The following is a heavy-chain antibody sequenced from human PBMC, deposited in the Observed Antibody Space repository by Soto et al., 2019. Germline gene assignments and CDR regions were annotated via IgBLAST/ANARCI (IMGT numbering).Heavy chain of an antibody. CDR2: IYYSGST. CDR1: GGSISSGGYY. Sequence: SETLSLTCTVSGGSISSGGYYWSWIRQHPGKGLEWIGYIYYSGSTYYNPSLKSRVTISVDTSKNQFSLKLSSVTAADTAVYYCARGSIVRGVIKYFDYWGQGTLVTVSS. D-gene: IGHD3-10*01. J-gene: IGHJ4*02. V-gene: IGHV4-31*03. CDR3: ARGSIVRGVIKYFDY.